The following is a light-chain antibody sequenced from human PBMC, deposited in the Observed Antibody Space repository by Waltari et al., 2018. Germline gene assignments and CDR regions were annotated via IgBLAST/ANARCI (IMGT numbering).Light chain of an antibody. V-gene: IGLV1-51*01. CDR2: DNN. Sequence: SVLTQPPSVSAAPGQTVTISCSGSTSNIGDHYVSWYQLLPGTVPKLLIYDNNQRPSGIPGRFSGSKSAASATLRITGLQTGDEGDYYCASWDNSLDAWVFGGGTKVTVL. CDR3: ASWDNSLDAWV. CDR1: TSNIGDHY. J-gene: IGLJ3*02.